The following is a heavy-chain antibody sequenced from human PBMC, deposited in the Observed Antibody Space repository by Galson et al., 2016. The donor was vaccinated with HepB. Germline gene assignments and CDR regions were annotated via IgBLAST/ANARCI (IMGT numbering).Heavy chain of an antibody. V-gene: IGHV3-11*01. Sequence: SLRLSCAASGFTFSDYYMHWIRQAPGKGLEWVSYISSSGSTIYYADSVKGRFTISRDNAKNSVYLQMNSLRAEDTAVHYCARDYILWVFDYWGQGPLVTVSS. CDR1: GFTFSDYY. J-gene: IGHJ4*02. CDR2: ISSSGSTI. D-gene: IGHD2-21*01. CDR3: ARDYILWVFDY.